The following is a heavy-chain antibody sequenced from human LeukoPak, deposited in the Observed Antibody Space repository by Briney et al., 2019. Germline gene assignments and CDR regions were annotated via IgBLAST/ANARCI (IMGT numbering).Heavy chain of an antibody. CDR3: ARMFRITMGGYAGYYFDY. CDR2: IYTSGST. V-gene: IGHV4-4*07. CDR1: GGSISSYY. Sequence: PSETLSLTCTVSGGSISSYYWSWIRQPAGKGLEWIGRIYTSGSTNYDPSLKSRVTMSVDTSKNQFSLKLSSVTAADTAVYYCARMFRITMGGYAGYYFDYWGQGTLVIVSS. J-gene: IGHJ4*02. D-gene: IGHD3-10*01.